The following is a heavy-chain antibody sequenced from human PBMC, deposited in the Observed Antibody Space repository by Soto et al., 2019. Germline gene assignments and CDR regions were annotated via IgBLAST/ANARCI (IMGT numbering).Heavy chain of an antibody. CDR2: SSSSSSYI. V-gene: IGHV3-21*01. CDR1: GFTFSTES. CDR3: ARGAAGGLDY. Sequence: EVHLVESGGGLVKPGGSLRLSCAASGFTFSTESMNWVRQAPGTGLEWVSSSSSSSSYIYYADSVKGRFTISRDNAKNSLYLQMNSLIVEDTAVYYCARGAAGGLDYWGQGTLVTVSS. D-gene: IGHD6-13*01. J-gene: IGHJ4*02.